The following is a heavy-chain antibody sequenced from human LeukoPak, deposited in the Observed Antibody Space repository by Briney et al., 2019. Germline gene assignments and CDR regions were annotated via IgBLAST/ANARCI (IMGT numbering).Heavy chain of an antibody. CDR3: DASDF. CDR2: INSGGRT. Sequence: PGGSLRLSCAASGFTFATYAVGWVRQPPGKGLEWVSTINSGGRTHYADSVQGRFTISRDNSKNTLYLQINNLRAEDTAIYYCDASDFWGQGTLVTVSS. J-gene: IGHJ4*02. V-gene: IGHV3-23*01. CDR1: GFTFATYA.